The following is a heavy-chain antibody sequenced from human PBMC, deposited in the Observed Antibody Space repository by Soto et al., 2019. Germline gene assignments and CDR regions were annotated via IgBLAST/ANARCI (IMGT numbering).Heavy chain of an antibody. CDR2: IYPGDSDT. J-gene: IGHJ6*02. Sequence: PGESLKISCKGSGDRFTSYWIGWVRQMPGKGLEWLGTIYPGDSDTRYSPSFRGQVTISADKSLSTAYRQWNSLKASDTAMYYCSPVPPAYLGNYHYGMDVWGQGTTVTVSS. V-gene: IGHV5-51*01. D-gene: IGHD3-16*01. CDR1: GDRFTSYW. CDR3: SPVPPAYLGNYHYGMDV.